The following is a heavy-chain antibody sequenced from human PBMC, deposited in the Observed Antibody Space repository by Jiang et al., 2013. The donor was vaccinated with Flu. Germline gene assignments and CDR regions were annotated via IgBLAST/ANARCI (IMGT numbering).Heavy chain of an antibody. J-gene: IGHJ4*02. CDR2: VHYTGGGNT. CDR3: ARARAPEVAATYFDY. CDR1: F. D-gene: IGHD6-13*01. Sequence: FWSWIRQAPGKGLEWIGYVHYTGGGNTDYSSSLRSRVTISVDTSKNQFSLTLKSMTAADTAVYYCARARAPEVAATYFDYWGQGSLVTVSS. V-gene: IGHV4-59*01.